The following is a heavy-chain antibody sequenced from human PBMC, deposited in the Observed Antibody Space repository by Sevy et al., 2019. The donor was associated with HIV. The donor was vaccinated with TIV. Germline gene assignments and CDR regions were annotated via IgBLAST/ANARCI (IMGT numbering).Heavy chain of an antibody. J-gene: IGHJ4*02. CDR1: GYTFTSYG. D-gene: IGHD2-21*02. CDR2: ISAYNANT. V-gene: IGHV1-18*01. Sequence: ASVKVSCKASGYTFTSYGITWVRQAPGQGLEWMGWISAYNANTNYAQKLQGRVTMTTDTSTSTAYMELRSLRSDDTAVYYCAREKVPYCGGDCYYGYWGQGTLVTVSS. CDR3: AREKVPYCGGDCYYGY.